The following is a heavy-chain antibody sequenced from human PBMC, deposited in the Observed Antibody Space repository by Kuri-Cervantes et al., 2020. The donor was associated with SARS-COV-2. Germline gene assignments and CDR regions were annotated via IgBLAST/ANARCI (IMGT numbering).Heavy chain of an antibody. CDR3: ARASTTIYGVLIMLFSSNAFAI. D-gene: IGHD3-3*01. V-gene: IGHV4-34*01. J-gene: IGHJ3*02. Sequence: SQTLSLTCALYGGSFSGFYWSWIRQTPGKGLEWIGEINHSGSANYNPSFKSRVTISVDTSKNQFSLKLSSVTAADTAVYYCARASTTIYGVLIMLFSSNAFAIWGQGTLVTVSS. CDR2: INHSGSA. CDR1: GGSFSGFY.